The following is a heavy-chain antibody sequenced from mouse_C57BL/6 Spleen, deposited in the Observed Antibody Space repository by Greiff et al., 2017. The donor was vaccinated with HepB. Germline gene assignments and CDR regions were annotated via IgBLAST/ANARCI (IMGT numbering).Heavy chain of an antibody. CDR1: GYTFTDYN. J-gene: IGHJ4*01. V-gene: IGHV1-22*01. CDR2: INPNNGGT. D-gene: IGHD1-1*01. Sequence: EVQLQQSGPELVKPGASVKMSCKASGYTFTDYNMHWVKQSHGKSLEWIGYINPNNGGTSYNQKFKGKATLTVNKSSSTAYMELRSLTSEDSAVYYCARGILQRSYAMDYWGQGTSVTVSS. CDR3: ARGILQRSYAMDY.